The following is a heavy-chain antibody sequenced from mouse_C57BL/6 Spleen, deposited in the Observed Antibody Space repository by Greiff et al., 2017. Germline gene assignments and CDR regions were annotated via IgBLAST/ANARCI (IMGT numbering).Heavy chain of an antibody. CDR3: ALDYDVGAMDY. Sequence: QVQLQQPGAELVRPGSSVKLSCKASGYTFTSYWMHWVKQRPIQGLEWIGNIDPSDSETHYNQKFKDKATLTVDKSSSTAYMQLSSLTSEDSAVYYCALDYDVGAMDYWGQGTSVTVSS. CDR2: IDPSDSET. V-gene: IGHV1-52*01. CDR1: GYTFTSYW. J-gene: IGHJ4*01. D-gene: IGHD2-4*01.